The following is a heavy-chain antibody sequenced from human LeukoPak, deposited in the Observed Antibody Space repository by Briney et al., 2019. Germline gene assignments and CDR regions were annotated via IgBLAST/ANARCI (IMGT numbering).Heavy chain of an antibody. V-gene: IGHV1-2*02. CDR3: ARNRGIAAARSWFDP. CDR1: GYTFTSYA. D-gene: IGHD6-13*01. CDR2: ITPSGGT. J-gene: IGHJ5*02. Sequence: ASVKVSCKASGYTFTSYAMHWVRQAPGQGLEWMGWITPSGGTNYPQKFQGRVAITRDTSITTAYMDLSRLTSDDTAVYYCARNRGIAAARSWFDPWGQGTLVTVSS.